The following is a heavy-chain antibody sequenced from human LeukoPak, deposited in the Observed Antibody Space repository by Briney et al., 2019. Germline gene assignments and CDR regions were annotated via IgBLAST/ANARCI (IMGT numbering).Heavy chain of an antibody. CDR2: ISYDGSNI. CDR1: GFTFSTYA. CDR3: ASRRLWLQNGESAFDY. Sequence: GGSLRLSCAASGFTFSTYAMHWVRQAPGKGLEWVAVISYDGSNIDYADSVKGRFTISRDNSKDTLYLQMNSLRAEDTAVYYCASRRLWLQNGESAFDYWGQGTLVTVSS. J-gene: IGHJ4*02. V-gene: IGHV3-30-3*01. D-gene: IGHD5-18*01.